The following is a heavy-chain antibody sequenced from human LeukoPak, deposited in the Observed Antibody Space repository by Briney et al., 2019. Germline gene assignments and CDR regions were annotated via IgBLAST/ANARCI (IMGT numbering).Heavy chain of an antibody. CDR1: GGSISSGSHY. CDR3: ARGVMVRGRYYFDY. D-gene: IGHD3-10*01. CDR2: IYTSGST. V-gene: IGHV4-61*02. J-gene: IGHJ4*02. Sequence: PSQTLSLTCTVSGGSISSGSHYCSWIRQPAGKGLEWIGRIYTSGSTNYNPSLKSRVTISEDTSKNQFSLKLSSVTAADTAVYYCARGVMVRGRYYFDYWGQGTLVTVSS.